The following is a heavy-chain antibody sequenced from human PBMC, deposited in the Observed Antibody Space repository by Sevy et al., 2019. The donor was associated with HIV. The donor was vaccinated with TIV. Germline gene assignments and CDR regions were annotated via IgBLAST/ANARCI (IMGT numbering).Heavy chain of an antibody. CDR1: GFTFSNYA. CDR3: AKGGWIYDYMDF. D-gene: IGHD2-2*03. Sequence: GGSLRLSCAASGFTFSNYAMSWVRQAPGKALEWVSVIRGSGGSTYYADSVKGRFTISRDNSKNTLYLQMNSLRAEDTAAYYCAKGGWIYDYMDFWGKGTTVIVSS. V-gene: IGHV3-23*01. CDR2: IRGSGGST. J-gene: IGHJ6*03.